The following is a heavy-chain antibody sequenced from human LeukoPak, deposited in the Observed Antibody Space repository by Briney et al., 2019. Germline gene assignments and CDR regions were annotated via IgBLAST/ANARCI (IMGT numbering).Heavy chain of an antibody. Sequence: GGSLRLSCAASGFTFSSYGMHWVRQAPGKGLEWVAFIRYDGSNKYYADSVKGRFTISRDNSKNTLYLQMNSLRAEDTAVYYCAKTRARAIFGVVTPLIDYWGQGTLVTVSS. J-gene: IGHJ4*02. D-gene: IGHD3-3*01. V-gene: IGHV3-30*02. CDR2: IRYDGSNK. CDR1: GFTFSSYG. CDR3: AKTRARAIFGVVTPLIDY.